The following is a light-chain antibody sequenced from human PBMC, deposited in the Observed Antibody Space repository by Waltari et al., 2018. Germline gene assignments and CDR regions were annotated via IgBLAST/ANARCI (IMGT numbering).Light chain of an antibody. CDR2: EAT. CDR1: SSDVGSNNL. V-gene: IGLV2-23*01. Sequence: QSALTQPASVPGSPGQTITISCTGTSSDVGSNNLVSWYQQRPGKAPKLMIYEATKRPTGGSDLFSGSRSGNTASLTISGLQAEDEADYYCCSYAGDRVFGSGTKVTVL. CDR3: CSYAGDRV. J-gene: IGLJ1*01.